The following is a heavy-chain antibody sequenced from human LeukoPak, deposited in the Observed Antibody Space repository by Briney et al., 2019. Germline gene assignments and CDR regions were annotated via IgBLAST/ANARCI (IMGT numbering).Heavy chain of an antibody. V-gene: IGHV1-8*02. J-gene: IGHJ4*02. CDR3: ARGLPGN. CDR1: GGTFSSYA. Sequence: GASVKVSCKASGGTFSSYAISWVRQAPGQGLEWMGWMNPNSGNTGYAQKFQGRVTMTRNTSISTAYMELSSLRSEDTAVYYCARGLPGNWGQGTLVTVSS. D-gene: IGHD1-26*01. CDR2: MNPNSGNT.